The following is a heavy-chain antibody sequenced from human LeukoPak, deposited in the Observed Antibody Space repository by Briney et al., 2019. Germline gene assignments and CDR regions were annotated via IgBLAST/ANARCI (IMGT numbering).Heavy chain of an antibody. V-gene: IGHV1-24*01. J-gene: IGHJ3*02. CDR3: ATAPIHEWELLLGAFDI. Sequence: GASVKVSCKVSGYTLTELSMRWVRQAPGKGLEWMGGFDPEDGETIYAQKFQGRVTMTEDTSTDTAYMELSSLRSEDTAVYYCATAPIHEWELLLGAFDIWGQGTMVTVSS. D-gene: IGHD1-26*01. CDR2: FDPEDGET. CDR1: GYTLTELS.